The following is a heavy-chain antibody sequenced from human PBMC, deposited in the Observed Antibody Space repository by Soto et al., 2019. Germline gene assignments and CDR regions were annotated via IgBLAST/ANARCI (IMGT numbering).Heavy chain of an antibody. Sequence: GPAVKISCEGSGYRVTSYWSGWVRQKPGKGLEWMGIIYPGDSDTRYSPSFQGQVTISADKSISTAYLQWSSLKASDTAMYYCARRGYCSSTSCSPFVDYWGQGTLVTVSS. J-gene: IGHJ4*02. CDR1: GYRVTSYW. D-gene: IGHD2-2*01. CDR3: ARRGYCSSTSCSPFVDY. CDR2: IYPGDSDT. V-gene: IGHV5-51*01.